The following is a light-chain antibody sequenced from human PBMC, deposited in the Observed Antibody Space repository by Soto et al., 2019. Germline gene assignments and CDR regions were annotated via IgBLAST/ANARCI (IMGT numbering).Light chain of an antibody. CDR2: GAS. CDR3: QQYGISPWT. CDR1: QSVSSN. Sequence: GWTKSKDTLSLSPGERATLSCRASQSVSSNLAWYQHKPGQAPRLLIYGASTRATGIPARFSGSGSGTDFTLTISRLEPEDFAVYYCQQYGISPWTFCQVT. V-gene: IGKV3-20*01. J-gene: IGKJ1*01.